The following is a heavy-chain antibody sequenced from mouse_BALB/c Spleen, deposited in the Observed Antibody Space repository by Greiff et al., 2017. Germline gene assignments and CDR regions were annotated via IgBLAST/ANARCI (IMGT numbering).Heavy chain of an antibody. CDR3: ARERVWLRRYFDY. D-gene: IGHD2-2*01. CDR1: GFTFSSFG. J-gene: IGHJ2*01. V-gene: IGHV5-17*02. Sequence: EVQLVESGGGLVQPGGSRKLSCAASGFTFSSFGMHWVRQAPEKGLEWVAYISSGSSTIYYADTVKGRFTISRDNPKNTLFLQMTSLRSEDTAMYYCARERVWLRRYFDYWGQGTTLTVSS. CDR2: ISSGSSTI.